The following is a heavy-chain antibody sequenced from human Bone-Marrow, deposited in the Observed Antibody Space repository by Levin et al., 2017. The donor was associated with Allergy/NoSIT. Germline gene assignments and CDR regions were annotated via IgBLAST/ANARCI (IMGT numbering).Heavy chain of an antibody. CDR1: GGSISSGCCY. J-gene: IGHJ6*03. CDR3: ASHQNSGYDLGYYYMDG. CDR2: IDASGST. V-gene: IGHV4-61*02. Sequence: SETLSLTCTVSGGSISSGCCYWTWIRQPAGKGLEWIGRIDASGSTNYNPSLKSRVTISVDTSKNRFSLKVSSVTAADTAVYYCASHQNSGYDLGYYYMDGWGKGTTVTVSS. D-gene: IGHD5-12*01.